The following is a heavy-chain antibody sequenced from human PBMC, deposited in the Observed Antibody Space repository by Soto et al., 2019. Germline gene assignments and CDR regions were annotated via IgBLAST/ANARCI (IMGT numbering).Heavy chain of an antibody. CDR3: AREGVHNYTEYYFDY. V-gene: IGHV3-21*06. CDR2: ISGIRDYI. CDR1: GFTFSYYP. J-gene: IGHJ4*02. D-gene: IGHD3-10*01. Sequence: GGSLRLSCAASGFTFSYYPLHWVRRAPGKGLEWVSSISGIRDYIRYADSAKGRFTISRDNAKTSLYLQMNSLTAEDTAVYYCAREGVHNYTEYYFDYWGQGTLVTVS.